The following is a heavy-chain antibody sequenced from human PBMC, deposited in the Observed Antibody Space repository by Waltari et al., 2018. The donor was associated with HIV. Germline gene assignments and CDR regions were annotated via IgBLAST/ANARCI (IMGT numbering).Heavy chain of an antibody. CDR1: GFNFSTFG. D-gene: IGHD3-10*01. J-gene: IGHJ6*02. Sequence: QVQLEESGGGVVQSGRSLRLTCVASGFNFSTFGMHWVRQAPGKGCGWVAVTSYDGHNKQYADSVNVRFTISRDNSNSTLFLQMSSLRPDDTAVYYCAKDLVTRGFFYFYGMHVWGQGTTVTVSS. CDR2: TSYDGHNK. V-gene: IGHV3-30*18. CDR3: AKDLVTRGFFYFYGMHV.